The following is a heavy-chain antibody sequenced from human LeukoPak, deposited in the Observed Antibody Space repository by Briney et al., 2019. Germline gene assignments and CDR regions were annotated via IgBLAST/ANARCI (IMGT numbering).Heavy chain of an antibody. V-gene: IGHV3-30*18. CDR2: ISYDGSDK. CDR3: AKGDDILTGYCPLSMYY. Sequence: SGRSLRLSCAASGFTFSSYGMHWVRQAPGKGLEWVAVISYDGSDKYYADSVKGRFTISRDNSRNTLYLQMNSLRAEDTSVYYCAKGDDILTGYCPLSMYYWGQGTLVTVSS. CDR1: GFTFSSYG. D-gene: IGHD3-9*01. J-gene: IGHJ4*02.